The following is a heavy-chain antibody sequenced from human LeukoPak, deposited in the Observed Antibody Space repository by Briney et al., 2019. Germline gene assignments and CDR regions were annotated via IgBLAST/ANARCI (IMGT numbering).Heavy chain of an antibody. V-gene: IGHV1-46*01. CDR3: AREVADTAMTFDY. J-gene: IGHJ4*02. Sequence: ASVKVSCKASGYTFTSYYMHWVRQAPGQALEWIRIINPSVGSTSYAHNFQGIVTMTRHTSTSTVYMELSSLRSEDTGVYYCAREVADTAMTFDYWGQGTLVTVSS. CDR2: INPSVGST. D-gene: IGHD5-18*01. CDR1: GYTFTSYY.